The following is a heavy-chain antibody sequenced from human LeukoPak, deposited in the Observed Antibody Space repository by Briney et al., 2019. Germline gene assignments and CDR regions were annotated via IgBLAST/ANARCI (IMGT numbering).Heavy chain of an antibody. CDR2: ISWNSGSI. CDR3: AKGIATHVDTAMGG. D-gene: IGHD5-18*01. Sequence: SLRLSWSASGFTFDDYCMHWVRQAPGEGLEVGSGISWNSGSIGYADSVKGRFTISRDNAKNSLYLQMNSLRAEDTALYYCAKGIATHVDTAMGGWGQGTLATVSS. J-gene: IGHJ4*02. CDR1: GFTFDDYC. V-gene: IGHV3-9*01.